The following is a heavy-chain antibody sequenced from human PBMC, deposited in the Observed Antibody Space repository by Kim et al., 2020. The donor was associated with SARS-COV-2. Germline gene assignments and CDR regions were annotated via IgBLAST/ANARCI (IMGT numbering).Heavy chain of an antibody. V-gene: IGHV3-30*18. Sequence: GGSLRLSCAASGFTFSSHGMHWVRQAPGKGLVWVAVISYDGSNKYYADSVKGRFTISRDNSNNILYLQMSSLRDEDTAVYYCVKDRGGVWRENAYDIWGQGTMVTVSS. CDR2: ISYDGSNK. CDR1: GFTFSSHG. CDR3: VKDRGGVWRENAYDI. D-gene: IGHD3-10*01. J-gene: IGHJ3*02.